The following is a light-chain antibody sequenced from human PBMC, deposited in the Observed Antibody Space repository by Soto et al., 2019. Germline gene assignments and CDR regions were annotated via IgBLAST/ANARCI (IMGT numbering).Light chain of an antibody. J-gene: IGKJ1*01. Sequence: EIVLTQSPGTLSLSPGKRATLSCRASQSISSSYLAWYQQRPGQAPRLLIYGASSRATGIPDRFRGSGSGTEFTLTFSRLEPADFAVYYCQQYGSSSWTFGQGTKVEIK. CDR3: QQYGSSSWT. V-gene: IGKV3-20*01. CDR1: QSISSSY. CDR2: GAS.